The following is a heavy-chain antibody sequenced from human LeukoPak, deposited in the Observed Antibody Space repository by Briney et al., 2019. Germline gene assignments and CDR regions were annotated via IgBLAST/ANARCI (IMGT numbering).Heavy chain of an antibody. CDR1: GGSISSSSYY. V-gene: IGHV4-39*01. D-gene: IGHD6-19*01. Sequence: SETLSLTCTVSGGSISSSSYYWGWIRQPPGKGLEWIGSIYYSGSTYYNPSLKSRVTISVDTSKNQFSLKLGSGTAADTAVYYCARGAVAGTWDYWGQGTLVTVSS. CDR3: ARGAVAGTWDY. CDR2: IYYSGST. J-gene: IGHJ4*02.